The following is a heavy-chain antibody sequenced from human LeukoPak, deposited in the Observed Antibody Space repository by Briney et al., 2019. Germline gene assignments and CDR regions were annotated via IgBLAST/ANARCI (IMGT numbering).Heavy chain of an antibody. CDR1: GGSFSGYY. D-gene: IGHD1-26*01. V-gene: IGHV4-34*01. Sequence: SETLSLTCAVYGGSFSGYYWSWIRQPPGKGLEWIGEINHSGSTNYNPSLKSRVTISVDTSKNQFSLKLSSVTAADTAVYYCARRTSGSYFGDYYYYGMDVWGQGTTVTVSS. CDR2: INHSGST. CDR3: ARRTSGSYFGDYYYYGMDV. J-gene: IGHJ6*02.